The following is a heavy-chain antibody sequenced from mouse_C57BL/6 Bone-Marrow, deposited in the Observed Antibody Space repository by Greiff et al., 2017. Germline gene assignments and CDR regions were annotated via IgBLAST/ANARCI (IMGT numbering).Heavy chain of an antibody. V-gene: IGHV5-16*01. CDR1: GFTFSDYY. CDR3: ARALITTAFDV. J-gene: IGHJ1*03. Sequence: EVMLVESEGGLVQPGSSMKLSCTASGFTFSDYYMAWVRQVPEKGLEWVANINYDGSSTYYLDSLKSRFIISRDNAKNILYLQMSSLKSEDTATYYCARALITTAFDVWGTGTTVTVSS. CDR2: INYDGSST. D-gene: IGHD1-1*01.